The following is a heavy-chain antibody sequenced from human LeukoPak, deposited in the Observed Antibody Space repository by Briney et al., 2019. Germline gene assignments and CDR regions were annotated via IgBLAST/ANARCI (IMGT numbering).Heavy chain of an antibody. CDR1: GGSISSSSYF. Sequence: SETLSLTCTVSGGSISSSSYFWGWIRQPPGKGLEWIGSIQYSGSTYYNPSLKSRITISVDTSKSQFSLKLSSVTAADTAVYYCAKGIGEWGQGTLVTVSS. CDR3: AKGIGE. D-gene: IGHD2-15*01. CDR2: IQYSGST. J-gene: IGHJ4*02. V-gene: IGHV4-39*07.